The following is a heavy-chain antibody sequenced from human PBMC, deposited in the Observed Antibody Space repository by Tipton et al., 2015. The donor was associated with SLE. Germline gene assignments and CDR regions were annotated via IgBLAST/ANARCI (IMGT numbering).Heavy chain of an antibody. CDR2: IYTTGTT. V-gene: IGHV4-61*02. J-gene: IGHJ4*02. Sequence: TLSLTCSVSGVSVSSRSYYWSWIRQPAGKGLEWIGRIYTTGTTNYNPSLKSRVTISLDTSKNQFSLRLSSVTAADTAVYYCARERLYSSSWFSDWGQGTLVTVSS. CDR3: ARERLYSSSWFSD. D-gene: IGHD6-13*01. CDR1: GVSVSSRSYY.